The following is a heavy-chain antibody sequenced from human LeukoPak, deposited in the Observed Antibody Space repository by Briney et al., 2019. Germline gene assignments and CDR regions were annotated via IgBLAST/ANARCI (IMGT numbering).Heavy chain of an antibody. CDR1: GFTFSDYY. CDR3: AKDLGVWFGELSDAFDI. D-gene: IGHD3-10*01. CDR2: ISGSGGST. Sequence: GGSLRLSCAASGFTFSDYYMSWIRQAPGKGLEWVSAISGSGGSTYYADSVKGRFTISRDNSKNTLYLQMNSLRAEDTAVYYCAKDLGVWFGELSDAFDIWGQGTMVTVSS. V-gene: IGHV3-23*01. J-gene: IGHJ3*02.